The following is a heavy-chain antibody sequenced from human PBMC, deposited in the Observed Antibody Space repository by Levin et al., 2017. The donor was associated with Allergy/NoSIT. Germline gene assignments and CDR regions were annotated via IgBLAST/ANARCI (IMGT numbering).Heavy chain of an antibody. CDR2: IYPADSDT. CDR3: ARHTSGSYHAPFDN. J-gene: IGHJ4*02. V-gene: IGHV5-51*01. Sequence: GESLKISCKGSGYNFTNYWIGWVRQMSGKGLEWMGIIYPADSDTRYSPSFQGQVTISADKSISTAYLQWSSLEASDTGIYYCARHTSGSYHAPFDNWGQGTLVTVSS. D-gene: IGHD1-1*01. CDR1: GYNFTNYW.